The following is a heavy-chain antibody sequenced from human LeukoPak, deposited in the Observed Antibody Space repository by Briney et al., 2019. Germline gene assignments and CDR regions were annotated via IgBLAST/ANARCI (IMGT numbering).Heavy chain of an antibody. D-gene: IGHD6-13*01. Sequence: PGGSLRLSCAASGFTFDDYAMHWVRQGPGKGLEWVSGISWNSGSIGYADSVKGRFTISRDNAKNSLYLQMNSLRAEDTALYYCAKSRIAAAGGWFDPWGQGTLVTVPS. J-gene: IGHJ5*02. V-gene: IGHV3-9*01. CDR3: AKSRIAAAGGWFDP. CDR2: ISWNSGSI. CDR1: GFTFDDYA.